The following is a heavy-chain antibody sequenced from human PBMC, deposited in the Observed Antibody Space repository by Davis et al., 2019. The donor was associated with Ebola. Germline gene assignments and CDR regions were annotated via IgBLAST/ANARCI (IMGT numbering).Heavy chain of an antibody. J-gene: IGHJ4*02. CDR1: GFTFSTYG. CDR2: ISYDGSNK. Sequence: GESLKISCEASGFTFSTYGMHWVRQAPGKGLEWVAVISYDGSNKYFADSVKGRFTISRDNSKNSLYLQMNSLRAEDAALYYCAKERSAEGHGSSWYGESFDSWGQGTLVTVSS. V-gene: IGHV3-30*18. D-gene: IGHD6-13*01. CDR3: AKERSAEGHGSSWYGESFDS.